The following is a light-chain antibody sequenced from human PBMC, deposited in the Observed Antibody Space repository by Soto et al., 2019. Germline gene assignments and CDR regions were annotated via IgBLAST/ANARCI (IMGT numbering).Light chain of an antibody. Sequence: EIVLTQSPGTLSLSPGERATLSCRASQSVSYYLAWYQQKPGQAPRLLIYDASSRATGVPDRFSGSGSGTDFSFTISRLESEDFAVYYCHHCQPDVDSPPLTCGGGTKVESK. CDR2: DAS. J-gene: IGKJ4*01. CDR1: QSVSYY. V-gene: IGKV3-20*01. CDR3: HHCQPDVDSPPLT.